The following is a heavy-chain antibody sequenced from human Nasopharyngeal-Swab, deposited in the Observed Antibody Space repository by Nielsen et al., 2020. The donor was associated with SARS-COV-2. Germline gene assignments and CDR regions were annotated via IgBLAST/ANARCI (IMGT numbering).Heavy chain of an antibody. J-gene: IGHJ4*02. CDR2: ISDNT. Sequence: GESLKISCVASGFTFGSYDMAWVRQAPGKGLEWVSVISDNTYYAQSVEGRFTVSRDNSKNIVYLQMNSLRADDTALYYCADPPFSEYWGQGTLVTVSS. CDR3: ADPPFSEY. CDR1: GFTFGSYD. V-gene: IGHV3-23*01.